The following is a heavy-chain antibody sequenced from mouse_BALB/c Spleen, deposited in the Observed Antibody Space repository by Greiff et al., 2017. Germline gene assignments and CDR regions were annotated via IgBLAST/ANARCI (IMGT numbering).Heavy chain of an antibody. V-gene: IGHV5-17*02. CDR3: ARSGYYYGSSYDWYFDV. CDR1: GFTFSSFG. D-gene: IGHD1-1*01. Sequence: EVKLMESGGGLVQPGGSRKLSCAASGFTFSSFGMHWVRQAPEKGLEWVAYISSGSSTIYYADTVKGRFTISRDNPKNTLFLQMTSLRSEDTAMYYCARSGYYYGSSYDWYFDVWGAGTTVTVSS. CDR2: ISSGSSTI. J-gene: IGHJ1*01.